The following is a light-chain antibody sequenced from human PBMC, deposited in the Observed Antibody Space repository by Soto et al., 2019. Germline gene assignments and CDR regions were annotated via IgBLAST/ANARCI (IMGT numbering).Light chain of an antibody. CDR3: QQRSNVPPIP. CDR2: DAS. CDR1: QSVSNY. V-gene: IGKV3-11*01. Sequence: IVLTQYTDTLSLSPVERATLSCRASQSVSNYLTWYQQKPGQAPRLLIYDASNRATDIPARFSGSGSGTDFTLTVSSLEPEDFAVYYCQQRSNVPPIPFCQGTLLEI. J-gene: IGKJ5*01.